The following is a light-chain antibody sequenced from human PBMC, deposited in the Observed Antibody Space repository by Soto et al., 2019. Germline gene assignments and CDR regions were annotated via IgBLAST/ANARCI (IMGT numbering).Light chain of an antibody. Sequence: EIVFTQSPATLSLAPGERATLACRASQRVSSYLLWYQQKPGQAPRLLIYDASNRATGVPARFTGSGSETDFTLTISSLEPEDFAVYYCQHRMNWPLTFGQGTRLEIK. V-gene: IGKV3-11*01. CDR3: QHRMNWPLT. CDR2: DAS. CDR1: QRVSSY. J-gene: IGKJ5*01.